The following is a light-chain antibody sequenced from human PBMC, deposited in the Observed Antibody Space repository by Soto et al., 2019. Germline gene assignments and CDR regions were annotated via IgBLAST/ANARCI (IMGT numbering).Light chain of an antibody. CDR1: TSNIGAGYD. J-gene: IGLJ1*01. CDR3: QSNDSSLSGYV. CDR2: GNS. Sequence: QSVLTQPPSVSGAPGQRVTISCTGGTSNIGAGYDVHWYQQLPGTAPKLLIYGNSNRPSGVPDRFSGSKSGTSASLAITGLQADDEGDYYCQSNDSSLSGYVFGTGTKLTVL. V-gene: IGLV1-40*01.